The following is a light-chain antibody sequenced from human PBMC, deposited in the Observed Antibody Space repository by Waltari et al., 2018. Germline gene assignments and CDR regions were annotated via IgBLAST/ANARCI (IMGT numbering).Light chain of an antibody. Sequence: DIQMTQSPPTLSASVGDRATITCRVSQSISGWLAWYQHKPGRAPKLLIFKASILESGVPSRFSGSGSGTEFTLTISSLQPDDFATYFCQYYGTFGQGTKVEI. CDR1: QSISGW. CDR2: KAS. CDR3: QYYGT. V-gene: IGKV1-5*03. J-gene: IGKJ1*01.